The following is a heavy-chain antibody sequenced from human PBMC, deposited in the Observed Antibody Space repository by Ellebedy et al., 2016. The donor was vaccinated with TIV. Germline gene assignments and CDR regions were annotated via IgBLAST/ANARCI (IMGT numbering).Heavy chain of an antibody. CDR3: ALRTGSGSPWPYFTS. D-gene: IGHD2-15*01. Sequence: GESLKISCVGSGFTFSSKGFHWVRQAPGKGQEWVAVISKNGNDRTYADSVKGRFTISRDNPRNTLYLHMDRLTTEDTSEYFCALRTGSGSPWPYFTSWGRGTLVTVSS. V-gene: IGHV3-30*03. CDR1: GFTFSSKG. CDR2: ISKNGNDR. J-gene: IGHJ5*02.